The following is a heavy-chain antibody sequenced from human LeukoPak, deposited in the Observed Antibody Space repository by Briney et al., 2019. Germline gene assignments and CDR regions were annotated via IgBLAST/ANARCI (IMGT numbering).Heavy chain of an antibody. V-gene: IGHV3-30*18. CDR2: ISYDGSNK. CDR1: GFTFSSYG. CDR3: AKDWVGAAYQLLWANIPYYYYGMDV. J-gene: IGHJ6*02. Sequence: GGSLRLSCAASGFTFSSYGMHWVRQAPGKGLEWVAVISYDGSNKYYADSVKGRFTISRDNSKNTLYLQMNSLRAEDTAVYYCAKDWVGAAYQLLWANIPYYYYGMDVWGQGTTVTVSS. D-gene: IGHD2-2*01.